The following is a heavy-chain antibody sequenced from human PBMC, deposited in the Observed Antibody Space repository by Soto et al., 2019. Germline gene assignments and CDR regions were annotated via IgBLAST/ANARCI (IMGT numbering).Heavy chain of an antibody. J-gene: IGHJ3*02. D-gene: IGHD3-16*01. CDR3: ATRIRIARLSAFDI. V-gene: IGHV1-24*01. Sequence: GASVKVSCKVSGYTLTELSMHWVRQAPGKGLEWMGGFDPEDGETIYAQKFQGRVTMTEDTSTDTAYMELSSLRSEDTAVYYCATRIRIARLSAFDIWGQGTMVTVSS. CDR2: FDPEDGET. CDR1: GYTLTELS.